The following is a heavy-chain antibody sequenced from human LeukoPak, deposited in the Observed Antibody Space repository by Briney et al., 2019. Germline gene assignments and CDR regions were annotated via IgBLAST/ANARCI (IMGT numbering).Heavy chain of an antibody. D-gene: IGHD3-10*01. CDR1: GFTFDDYA. V-gene: IGHV3-9*01. J-gene: IGHJ4*02. CDR2: ISWNSGSI. CDR3: AKDMRGIRGAPFYY. Sequence: PGRSLRLSCAASGFTFDDYAMHWVRQAPGKGLEWVSGISWNSGSIGYADSVKGRFTISRDNAKNSLYLQMNSLRAEDTALYYCAKDMRGIRGAPFYYWGQGTLVTVSS.